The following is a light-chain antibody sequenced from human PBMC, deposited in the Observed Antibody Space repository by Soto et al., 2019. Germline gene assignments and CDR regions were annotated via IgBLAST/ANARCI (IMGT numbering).Light chain of an antibody. J-gene: IGLJ3*02. CDR2: EVS. CDR3: SSYTSSSNLW. V-gene: IGLV2-14*01. CDR1: SSDVGGYNY. Sequence: QSALTQPASVSGSPGQSITISCTGTSSDVGGYNYVSWYQQHTGKAPKLMIYEVSNRPSWVSNRFSGSKSGNTASLTISGLQAEDEAEYYCSSYTSSSNLWFGGGTKLTVL.